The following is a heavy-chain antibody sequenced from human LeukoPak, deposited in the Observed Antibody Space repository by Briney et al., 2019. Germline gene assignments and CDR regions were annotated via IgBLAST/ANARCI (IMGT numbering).Heavy chain of an antibody. D-gene: IGHD3-3*01. Sequence: PGRSLRLSCAASGFTFSSYGMHWVRQAPGKGLEWVAVISYDGSNKYYADSVKGRFTISGDNSKNTLYLQMNSLRAEDTAVYYCARETNTYYDFWSGYSIDYWGQGTLVTVSS. CDR1: GFTFSSYG. CDR3: ARETNTYYDFWSGYSIDY. CDR2: ISYDGSNK. V-gene: IGHV3-30*03. J-gene: IGHJ4*02.